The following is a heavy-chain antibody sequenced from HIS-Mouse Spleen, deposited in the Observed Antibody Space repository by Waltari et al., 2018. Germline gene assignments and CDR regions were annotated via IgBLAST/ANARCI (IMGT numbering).Heavy chain of an antibody. J-gene: IGHJ3*02. V-gene: IGHV3-30-3*01. D-gene: IGHD2-15*01. CDR2: ISYDGSNK. Sequence: QVQLVEPGGGVVQPGRSLRLPGAASGFTFSGYAMHWARQAPGKGLEWVAVISYDGSNKYYADSVKGRFTISRDNSKNTLYLQMNSLRAEDTAVYYCARGFRWHDAFDIWGQGTMVTVSS. CDR3: ARGFRWHDAFDI. CDR1: GFTFSGYA.